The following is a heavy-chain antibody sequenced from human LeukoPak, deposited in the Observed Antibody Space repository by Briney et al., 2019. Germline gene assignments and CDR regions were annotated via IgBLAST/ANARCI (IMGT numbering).Heavy chain of an antibody. Sequence: GGSLRLSCAASGFTFSDYYMSWIRQAPGKGLEWVSYISSSGSTIYYADSVKGRFTISRDNAKNSLYLQMNSLRAEDTAVYYCAREYSGYVDDDGKNEDAFDIWGQGTMVTVSS. J-gene: IGHJ3*02. V-gene: IGHV3-11*01. CDR3: AREYSGYVDDDGKNEDAFDI. CDR1: GFTFSDYY. D-gene: IGHD5-12*01. CDR2: ISSSGSTI.